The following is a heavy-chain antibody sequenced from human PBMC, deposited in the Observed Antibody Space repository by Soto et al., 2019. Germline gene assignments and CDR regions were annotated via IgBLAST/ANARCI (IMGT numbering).Heavy chain of an antibody. Sequence: QVQLVQSGAEVKKPGASVKVSCKASGYTFTGYYMHWVRQAPGQGLEWMGCINPNSGGTNYAQKFQGWVTMTRDTSISTAYMELSRLRSDDTAVYYCARDHVGGPGEPHLALEYWGQGTLVTVSS. CDR1: GYTFTGYY. CDR2: INPNSGGT. J-gene: IGHJ4*02. D-gene: IGHD3-16*01. CDR3: ARDHVGGPGEPHLALEY. V-gene: IGHV1-2*04.